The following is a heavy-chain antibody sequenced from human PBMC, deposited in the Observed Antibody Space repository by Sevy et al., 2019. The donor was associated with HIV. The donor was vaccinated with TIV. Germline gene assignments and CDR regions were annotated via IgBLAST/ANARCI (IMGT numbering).Heavy chain of an antibody. Sequence: GALRLSCAASGFTFSSYAMHWVRQAPGKGLEWVAVISYDGSNKYYADSVKGRFTISRDNSKNTLYLQMNSLRAEDTAVYYCARKENYYDSSGLIDYWGQGTLVTVSS. V-gene: IGHV3-30-3*01. CDR2: ISYDGSNK. CDR3: ARKENYYDSSGLIDY. D-gene: IGHD3-22*01. J-gene: IGHJ4*02. CDR1: GFTFSSYA.